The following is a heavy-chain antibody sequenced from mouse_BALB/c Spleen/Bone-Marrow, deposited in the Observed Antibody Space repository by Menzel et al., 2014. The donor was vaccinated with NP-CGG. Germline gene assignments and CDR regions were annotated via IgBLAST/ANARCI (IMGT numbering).Heavy chain of an antibody. Sequence: VQRVESGAELVKPGASVKLSCKASGYTFTSYDINWVRQRPEQGLERIGWIFPGDGSTKYNEKFKGKATLTTDKSSSTAYMQLSRLTSEDSAVYFCARRVYYDYDGGAWFAYWGQGTLVTVSA. D-gene: IGHD2-4*01. CDR1: GYTFTSYD. CDR2: IFPGDGST. J-gene: IGHJ3*01. V-gene: IGHV1-85*01. CDR3: ARRVYYDYDGGAWFAY.